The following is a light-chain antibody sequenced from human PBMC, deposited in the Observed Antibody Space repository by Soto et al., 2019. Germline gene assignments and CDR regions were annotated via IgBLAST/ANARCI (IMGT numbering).Light chain of an antibody. CDR2: GAS. Sequence: EFVLTQSPGTLSLSPGERATLSCRASQSVSSDNLAWYQQKPGRAPRLLIYGASSRATGIPDRFSGSGSGTDFTLTISSLESEDFAVYYCQQRSNWVTFGQGTRLEIK. V-gene: IGKV3D-20*02. CDR1: QSVSSDN. J-gene: IGKJ5*01. CDR3: QQRSNWVT.